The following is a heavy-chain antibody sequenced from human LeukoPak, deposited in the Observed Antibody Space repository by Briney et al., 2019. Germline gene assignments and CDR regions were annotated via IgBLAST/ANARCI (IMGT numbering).Heavy chain of an antibody. D-gene: IGHD3-9*01. Sequence: GGSLRLSCAASGITSSIYWMSWVRQAPGKGPELVANINPDGSEKHYVDSVKGRFTISRDNAKNSLSLQMNSLRAEDTAVYYCARGLSDYYMGYFGYWGQGTLVTVSS. V-gene: IGHV3-7*04. CDR3: ARGLSDYYMGYFGY. J-gene: IGHJ4*02. CDR1: GITSSIYW. CDR2: INPDGSEK.